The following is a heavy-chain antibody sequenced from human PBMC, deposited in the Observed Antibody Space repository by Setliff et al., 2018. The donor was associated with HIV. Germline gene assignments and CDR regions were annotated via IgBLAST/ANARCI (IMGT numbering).Heavy chain of an antibody. J-gene: IGHJ4*02. CDR2: IIPLFDTS. D-gene: IGHD3-22*01. CDR1: GGTFSTYG. CDR3: ARGHYYDSSGYFRPLGY. Sequence: GASVKVSCKASGGTFSTYGLSWVRQAPGQGLEWMGGIIPLFDTSNYAQKFQGRVTITADESTSTAYMELSSLTSEDSAVYYCARGHYYDSSGYFRPLGYWGQGTLVTVSS. V-gene: IGHV1-69*13.